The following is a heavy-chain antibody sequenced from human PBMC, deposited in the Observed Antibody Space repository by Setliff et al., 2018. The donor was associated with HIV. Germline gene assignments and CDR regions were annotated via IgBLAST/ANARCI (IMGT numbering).Heavy chain of an antibody. CDR3: ASSSPQLSGYWYYFDY. Sequence: PSETLSLTCAVYGGSFSGYYWSWIRQPPGKGLEWIGSIYYTGSTYYNPSLKSRVTISVDTSKNQFSLKLSSVTAADTAVYYCASSSPQLSGYWYYFDYWGQGTLVTVSS. V-gene: IGHV4-34*01. CDR1: GGSFSGYY. J-gene: IGHJ4*02. CDR2: IYYTGST. D-gene: IGHD3-22*01.